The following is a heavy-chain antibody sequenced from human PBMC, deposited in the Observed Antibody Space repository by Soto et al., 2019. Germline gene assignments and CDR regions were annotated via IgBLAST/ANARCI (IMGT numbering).Heavy chain of an antibody. D-gene: IGHD6-13*01. CDR2: INSDGSST. V-gene: IGHV3-74*01. CDR1: GFTFSSYW. Sequence: QPGGSLRLSCAASGFTFSSYWMHWVRQAPGKGLVWVSRINSDGSSTSYADSVKGRFTISRDNAKNTLYLQMNSLRAEDTAVYYCARDEGIAAAGTSYYYYGMDVWGQGTTVTVSS. CDR3: ARDEGIAAAGTSYYYYGMDV. J-gene: IGHJ6*02.